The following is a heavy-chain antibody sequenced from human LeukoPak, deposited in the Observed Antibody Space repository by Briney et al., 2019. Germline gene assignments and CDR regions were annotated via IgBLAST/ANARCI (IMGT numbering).Heavy chain of an antibody. Sequence: PGGSLRLSCAASGFTFSSYAMSWVRQAPGKGLEWVSAISGRGGSTYYADSVKGRFTISRDNSKNTLYLQMNSLRAEDTAVYYCAKDTAREIVVAKDYWGQGTLVTVSS. D-gene: IGHD3-22*01. CDR3: AKDTAREIVVAKDY. J-gene: IGHJ4*02. CDR2: ISGRGGST. V-gene: IGHV3-23*01. CDR1: GFTFSSYA.